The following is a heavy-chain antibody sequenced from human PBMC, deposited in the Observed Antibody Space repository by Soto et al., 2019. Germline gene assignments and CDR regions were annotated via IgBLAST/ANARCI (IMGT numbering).Heavy chain of an antibody. Sequence: SETLSLTCAVSGGSISSGGYSWSWIRQPPGKGLEWIGYIYHSGSTYYNQSLKSRVNISVDRSKNQLSLKLSSVTAADTAVYYCARVPGPWGQGTLVTVSS. V-gene: IGHV4-30-2*01. CDR3: ARVPGP. CDR1: GGSISSGGYS. J-gene: IGHJ5*02. CDR2: IYHSGST.